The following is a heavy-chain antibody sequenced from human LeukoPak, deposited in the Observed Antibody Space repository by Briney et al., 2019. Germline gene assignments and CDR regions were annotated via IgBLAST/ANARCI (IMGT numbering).Heavy chain of an antibody. CDR3: ARVHGDFDY. CDR2: ISGDGSST. J-gene: IGHJ4*02. CDR1: GFTFSNYW. Sequence: PGGSLRLSCAASGFTFSNYWMHWVRHAPGKGLVWVSRISGDGSSTTYADSVKGRFTISRDNAKNTLYLQMNSLSAEDTAVYYCARVHGDFDYWGQGTLVTVSS. D-gene: IGHD4-17*01. V-gene: IGHV3-74*01.